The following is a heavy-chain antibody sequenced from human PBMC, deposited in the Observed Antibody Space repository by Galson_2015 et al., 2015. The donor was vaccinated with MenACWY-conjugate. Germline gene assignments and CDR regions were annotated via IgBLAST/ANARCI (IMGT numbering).Heavy chain of an antibody. CDR1: GFTFSNAW. CDR3: TSDYFGQYFFDS. CDR2: IKSKTHSGTP. D-gene: IGHD2/OR15-2a*01. Sequence: SLRLSCAASGFTFSNAWMTWVRQAPGKGLEWVGRIKSKTHSGTPDYAAPVNGRFTISRDDSRNTVYLEMNGLKAEDTGLYYCTSDYFGQYFFDSWGQGTPPTVSS. J-gene: IGHJ4*02. V-gene: IGHV3-15*01.